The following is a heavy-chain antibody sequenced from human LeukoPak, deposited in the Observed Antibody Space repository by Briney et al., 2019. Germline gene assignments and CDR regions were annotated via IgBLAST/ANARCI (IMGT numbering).Heavy chain of an antibody. V-gene: IGHV3-74*03. J-gene: IGHJ5*01. CDR3: AKGTHLSNSYNWLDS. CDR1: GFPLNTYW. D-gene: IGHD4-11*01. Sequence: GGSLRLSCAASGFPLNTYWMHWVRQAPGKGLVWVSRVNTEGTTTEYADSVKGRFTISRDNAKNTLYLQMNSLRDEDTAVYFCAKGTHLSNSYNWLDSWGQGTLVTIPS. CDR2: VNTEGTTT.